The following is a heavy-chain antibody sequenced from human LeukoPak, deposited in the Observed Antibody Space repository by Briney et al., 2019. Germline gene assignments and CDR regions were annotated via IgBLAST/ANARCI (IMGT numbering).Heavy chain of an antibody. J-gene: IGHJ4*02. Sequence: PGGSLRLSCEASGFTFSTYAMSWVRQAPGEWLEWVSAISGRGVSTSYADSVRGRFTISSDNSKNTLYLQINSLRAEDTAVYYCAKAASGNWNDVSDYWGQGTLVTVSS. CDR3: AKAASGNWNDVSDY. CDR1: GFTFSTYA. D-gene: IGHD1-20*01. V-gene: IGHV3-23*01. CDR2: ISGRGVST.